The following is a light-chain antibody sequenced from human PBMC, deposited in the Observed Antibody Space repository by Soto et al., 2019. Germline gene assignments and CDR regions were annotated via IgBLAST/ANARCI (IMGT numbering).Light chain of an antibody. V-gene: IGKV3-20*01. CDR3: QQYGSSVWT. Sequence: EIVLTQSPGTLSLSPGERATLSCRASQSVSSSYLAWYQQKPGQAPRLLIYGASSRATGISDRFSGSGSGTDFTLTINGLEPEDFAVYYCQQYGSSVWTFGQGTKVEI. CDR2: GAS. CDR1: QSVSSSY. J-gene: IGKJ1*01.